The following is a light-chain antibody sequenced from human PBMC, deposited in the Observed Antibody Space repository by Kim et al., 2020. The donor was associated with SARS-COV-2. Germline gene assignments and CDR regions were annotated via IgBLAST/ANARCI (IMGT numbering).Light chain of an antibody. CDR1: NIGSKS. CDR3: QVWDTNSDHVV. V-gene: IGLV3-21*03. Sequence: APGKTARITCGGNNIGSKSVYWYQQKSGQAPVLVVFDDSDRPSGIPERFSGSRSGNTATLTVIRVEAGDGADYYCQVWDTNSDHVVFGGGTQLTVL. J-gene: IGLJ2*01. CDR2: DDS.